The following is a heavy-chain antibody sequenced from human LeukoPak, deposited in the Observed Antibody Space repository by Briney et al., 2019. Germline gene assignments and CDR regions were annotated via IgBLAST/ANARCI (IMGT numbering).Heavy chain of an antibody. V-gene: IGHV1-3*01. CDR3: ARPLYSSSWYDY. J-gene: IGHJ4*02. D-gene: IGHD6-13*01. Sequence: GASVKVSCKASGYTFTSYAMHWVRQAPGQRLEWMGWINAGNGNTKYSQKFQGRVTITRDTSASTAYMELNSLGSEDTAVYYCARPLYSSSWYDYWGQGTLVTVSS. CDR1: GYTFTSYA. CDR2: INAGNGNT.